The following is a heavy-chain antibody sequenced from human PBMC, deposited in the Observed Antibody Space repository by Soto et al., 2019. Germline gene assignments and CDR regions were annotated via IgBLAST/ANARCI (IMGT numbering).Heavy chain of an antibody. J-gene: IGHJ3*02. D-gene: IGHD2-2*01. CDR1: GGSISSYY. CDR2: IYYSGST. V-gene: IGHV4-59*01. CDR3: ARGPAEDDI. Sequence: QVQLQESGPGLVKPSETLSLTCTVSGGSISSYYWSWIRQPPGKGLEWIGYIYYSGSTNYNPSLKCRVTISVDTSKNQFSLKLSSVTAADTAVYYCARGPAEDDIWGQGTMVTVSS.